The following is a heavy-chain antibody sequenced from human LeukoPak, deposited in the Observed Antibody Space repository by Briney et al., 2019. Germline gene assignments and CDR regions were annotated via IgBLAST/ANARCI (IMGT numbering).Heavy chain of an antibody. V-gene: IGHV1-2*06. CDR2: INPNSGGT. CDR1: GYTFTGYY. J-gene: IGHJ5*02. CDR3: ARACGGSCFGFDP. Sequence: ASVKVSCKASGYTFTGYYMHWVRQAPGQGFEWMGRINPNSGGTNYAQKFQGRVTMTRDTSISTAYMELSRLRSDDTAVYYCARACGGSCFGFDPWGQGTLVTVSS. D-gene: IGHD2-15*01.